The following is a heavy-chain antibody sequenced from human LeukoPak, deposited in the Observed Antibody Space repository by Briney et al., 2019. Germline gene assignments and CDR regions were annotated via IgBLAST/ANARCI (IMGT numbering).Heavy chain of an antibody. V-gene: IGHV1-18*01. J-gene: IGHJ4*02. CDR1: GCTFTSYG. CDR2: ISAYNGKT. CDR3: QRGVFGGSSSYFDY. Sequence: ASVKVSCKASGCTFTSYGISWLGQAPAQGLEGMGCISAYNGKTNYAQKLQGRVTITTDESTSTAYMEQTSMRCEDRALFYWQRGVFGGSSSYFDYWGQRTLVTVSS. D-gene: IGHD1-26*01.